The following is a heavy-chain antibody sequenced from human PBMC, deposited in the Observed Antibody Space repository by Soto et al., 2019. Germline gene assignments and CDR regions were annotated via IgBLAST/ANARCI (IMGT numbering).Heavy chain of an antibody. J-gene: IGHJ4*02. CDR2: ISYDGTNK. CDR1: GFPFTSYG. D-gene: IGHD3-10*01. CDR3: VGGQFYFDY. V-gene: IGHV3-30*03. Sequence: QVQLVESGGCVVQPGRSLRLSCAASGFPFTSYGTHWVREGPGKGLEWLAVISYDGTNKFYADSVKGRFTISRDNSKNTLYLQMNSLRPEDTALYYCVGGQFYFDYRGQGTLVIVS.